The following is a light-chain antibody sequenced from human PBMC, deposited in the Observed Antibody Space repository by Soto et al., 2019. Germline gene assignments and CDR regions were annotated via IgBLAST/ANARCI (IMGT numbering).Light chain of an antibody. CDR1: SSDVGGYNY. Sequence: QSALTQPRSVSGSPGQSVTISCTGTSSDVGGYNYVSWYQQHPGKAPKLMIYDVSKWPSGVPDRFSGSKSGNTASLTISGLQAEDEAYYYCCSYAGSNYVFGTGTKVTVL. V-gene: IGLV2-11*01. J-gene: IGLJ1*01. CDR2: DVS. CDR3: CSYAGSNYV.